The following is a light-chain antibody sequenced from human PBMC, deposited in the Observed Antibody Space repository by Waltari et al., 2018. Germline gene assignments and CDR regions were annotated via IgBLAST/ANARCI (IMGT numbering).Light chain of an antibody. CDR3: QSYDSSLSASV. V-gene: IGLV1-40*01. J-gene: IGLJ3*02. CDR2: ANN. CDR1: SPNIGAGSD. Sequence: QSGLTQPPSVSGAPGQRVTISCTGSSPNIGAGSDVHWYQLLPGTAPKLLIYANNNRPSGVPDRFSDSKSGTSASLAITGLQVEDEADYYCQSYDSSLSASVFGGGTKLTVL.